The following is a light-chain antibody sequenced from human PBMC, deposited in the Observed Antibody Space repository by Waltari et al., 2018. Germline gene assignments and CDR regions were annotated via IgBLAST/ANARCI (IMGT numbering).Light chain of an antibody. CDR2: KNN. J-gene: IGLJ3*02. Sequence: QSVLTQPPSASGTPGQKVTISCNGSSSNIGSNYVYWYQQFPGTAPKLLIFKNNRRPSGVPDRFSDSKSGTSASLAINGLRSEDEADYYCAAWDDSLSGLVLGGGTKVTVL. V-gene: IGLV1-47*01. CDR3: AAWDDSLSGLV. CDR1: SSNIGSNY.